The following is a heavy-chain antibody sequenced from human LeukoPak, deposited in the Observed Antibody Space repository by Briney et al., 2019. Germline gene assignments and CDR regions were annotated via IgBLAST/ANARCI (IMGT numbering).Heavy chain of an antibody. D-gene: IGHD1-7*01. CDR2: IYHSGST. V-gene: IGHV4-59*01. J-gene: IGHJ5*02. CDR1: GGSISSYY. Sequence: SETLSLTCTVSGGSISSYYWSWIRQPPGQGLEWIGNIYHSGSTIYNPSLKSRVTISADKSKDQFSLNLISVTAADTAVYYCARYNWNFGLDPWGQGTLVTVSS. CDR3: ARYNWNFGLDP.